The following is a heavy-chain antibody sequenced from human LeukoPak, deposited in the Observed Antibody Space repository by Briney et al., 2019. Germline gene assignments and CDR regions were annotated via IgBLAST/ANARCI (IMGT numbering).Heavy chain of an antibody. CDR2: IVVGSGNT. Sequence: GTSAKVSCKASGFTFTSSTMQWVRQVRGQRLEWIGWIVVGSGNTNYAQKFQGRVTITTDESTSTAYMELSSLRSEDTAVYYCAREHRYSSGCFDYWGQGTLVTVSS. D-gene: IGHD6-19*01. CDR1: GFTFTSST. J-gene: IGHJ4*02. CDR3: AREHRYSSGCFDY. V-gene: IGHV1-58*02.